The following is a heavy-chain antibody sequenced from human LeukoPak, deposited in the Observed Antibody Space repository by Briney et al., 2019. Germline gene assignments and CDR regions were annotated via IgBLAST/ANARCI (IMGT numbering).Heavy chain of an antibody. J-gene: IGHJ4*02. CDR2: ISAGNGNT. CDR3: ARGEQLLLPYYFDY. V-gene: IGHV1-3*01. D-gene: IGHD6-13*01. CDR1: GYTFTSYA. Sequence: ASVKVSCKASGYTFTSYAMHWVRQAPGQRLEWMGWISAGNGNTKYSQKFQGRVTITRDTSASTAYMELSSLRSEDTAVYYCARGEQLLLPYYFDYWGQGTLVTVSS.